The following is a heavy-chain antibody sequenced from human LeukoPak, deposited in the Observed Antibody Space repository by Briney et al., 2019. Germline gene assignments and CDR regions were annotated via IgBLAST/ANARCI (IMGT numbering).Heavy chain of an antibody. V-gene: IGHV3-30-3*01. CDR1: GFTCSSYA. CDR2: ISYDGSNK. CDR3: ARERSSDYCSGGSCEGDWFDP. D-gene: IGHD2-15*01. J-gene: IGHJ5*02. Sequence: GGSLRLSCAASGFTCSSYAMHWVRQAPGKGLEWAAVISYDGSNKYYADSVKGRFTISRDNSKNTLYLQMNSLRAEDTAVYYCARERSSDYCSGGSCEGDWFDPWGQGTLVTVSS.